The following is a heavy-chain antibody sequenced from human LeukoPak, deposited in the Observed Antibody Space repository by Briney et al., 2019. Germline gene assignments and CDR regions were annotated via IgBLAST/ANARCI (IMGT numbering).Heavy chain of an antibody. Sequence: GGSLRLSCAASGFTFSSDAVSWVRQAPGKVLEWVSAISGSGGSTYYADSVKGRFTISRDNSKSTLYLQMNSLRAEDTAVYYCAKDGSSSWNGDWFDPSGQGTLVTVSS. CDR2: ISGSGGST. D-gene: IGHD6-13*01. V-gene: IGHV3-23*01. CDR3: AKDGSSSWNGDWFDP. CDR1: GFTFSSDA. J-gene: IGHJ5*02.